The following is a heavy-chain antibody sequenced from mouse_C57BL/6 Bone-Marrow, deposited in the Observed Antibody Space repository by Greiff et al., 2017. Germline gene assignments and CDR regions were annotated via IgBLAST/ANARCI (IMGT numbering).Heavy chain of an antibody. J-gene: IGHJ1*03. CDR1: GYSITSGYY. CDR2: ISYDGSN. D-gene: IGHD1-1*01. CDR3: AGGGSSYWYFDV. Sequence: ESGPGLVKPSQSLSLTCSVTGYSITSGYYWNWIRQFPGNKLEWMGYISYDGSNNYNPSLKNRISITRDTSKNQFFLKLNSVTTEDAATYYCAGGGSSYWYFDVWGRGTTVTVSS. V-gene: IGHV3-6*01.